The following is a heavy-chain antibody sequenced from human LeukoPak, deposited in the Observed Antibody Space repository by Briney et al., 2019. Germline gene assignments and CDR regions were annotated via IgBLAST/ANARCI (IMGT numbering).Heavy chain of an antibody. CDR2: IRSKANSYAT. Sequence: PGGSLRLSCAASGFTFSGSAMHWFRQASGKGLEWVGRIRSKANSYATAYAASVKGRFTISRDDSKNTAYLQMNSLKTEDTAVYYCIRELLWFGEPGDYWGQGALVTVSS. D-gene: IGHD3-10*01. V-gene: IGHV3-73*01. CDR3: IRELLWFGEPGDY. J-gene: IGHJ4*02. CDR1: GFTFSGSA.